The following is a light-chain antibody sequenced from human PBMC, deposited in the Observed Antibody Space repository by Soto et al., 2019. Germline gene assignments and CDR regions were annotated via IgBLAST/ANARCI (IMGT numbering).Light chain of an antibody. CDR2: EGT. CDR1: SSEFGTYSV. V-gene: IGLV2-23*01. J-gene: IGLJ3*02. Sequence: QSVLTQSASVSGSPGQSITICCTGTSSEFGTYSVVSWYQQHPGKAPKLLIYEGTKRPSGVSNRFSASESGNTASLTISGLQAEDEAVYYCHSYARSTLVFGGGTKVTVL. CDR3: HSYARSTLV.